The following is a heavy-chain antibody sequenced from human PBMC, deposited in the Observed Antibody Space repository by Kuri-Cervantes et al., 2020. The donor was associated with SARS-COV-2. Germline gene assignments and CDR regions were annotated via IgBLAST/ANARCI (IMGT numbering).Heavy chain of an antibody. CDR1: GGTFSSYA. Sequence: SVKVSCKASGGTFSSYAISWVRQAPGQGLEWMGGIIPIFGTANYAQKFQGRVTITADESTSTAYMELSSLRSEDTAVYYCARAPVAGHDAFDIWGQGTMVTVSS. V-gene: IGHV1-69*13. CDR3: ARAPVAGHDAFDI. J-gene: IGHJ3*02. CDR2: IIPIFGTA. D-gene: IGHD6-19*01.